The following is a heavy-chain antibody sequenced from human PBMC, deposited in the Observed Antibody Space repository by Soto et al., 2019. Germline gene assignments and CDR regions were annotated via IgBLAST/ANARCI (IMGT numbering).Heavy chain of an antibody. CDR1: GGTFSSYA. D-gene: IGHD2-2*03. CDR2: IIPIFGTA. Sequence: EQLVQSGAEVKKPGSSVKVSCKASGGTFSSYAISWERQAPGQGLEWMGGIIPIFGTANYAQKFQGRVTITADESTSTAYMELSSLRAEDTAVYYCARAYGYCSSTSCYSYYYYGMDVWGQGTTVTVSS. V-gene: IGHV1-69*01. CDR3: ARAYGYCSSTSCYSYYYYGMDV. J-gene: IGHJ6*02.